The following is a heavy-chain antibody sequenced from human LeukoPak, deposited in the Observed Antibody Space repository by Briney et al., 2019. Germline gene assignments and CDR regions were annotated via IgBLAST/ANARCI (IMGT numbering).Heavy chain of an antibody. J-gene: IGHJ5*02. CDR2: FHDSGNT. CDR1: GFIFSNYA. V-gene: IGHV4-38-2*02. Sequence: KPGGSLRLSCAASGFIFSNYAMNWVRQAPGKGLEWIGSFHDSGNTYYNPSLKSRVTISSDASKNRFSLKLSSVTAADTAVYYCARDRGWCPESWGQGTLVTVSS. D-gene: IGHD6-19*01. CDR3: ARDRGWCPES.